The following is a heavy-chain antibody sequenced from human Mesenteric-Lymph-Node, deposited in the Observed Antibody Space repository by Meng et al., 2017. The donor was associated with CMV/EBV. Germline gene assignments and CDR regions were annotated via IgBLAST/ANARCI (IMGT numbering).Heavy chain of an antibody. Sequence: NGSGYSFTGYWTVWVRQMPGKCLEWMGVIYPGESDIRYSPSFQGHVTISADKSISAAYLQWRSLKASDTAIYYCARQDCSSTSCYLDYWGQGTLVTVSS. D-gene: IGHD2-2*01. CDR2: IYPGESDI. J-gene: IGHJ4*02. V-gene: IGHV5-51*01. CDR3: ARQDCSSTSCYLDY. CDR1: GYSFTGYW.